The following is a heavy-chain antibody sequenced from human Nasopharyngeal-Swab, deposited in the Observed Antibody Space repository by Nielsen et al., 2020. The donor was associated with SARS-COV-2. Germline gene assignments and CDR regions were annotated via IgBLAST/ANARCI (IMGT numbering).Heavy chain of an antibody. J-gene: IGHJ6*02. CDR3: AGVGFGLVTLPQGPVYYYALDV. CDR2: VYYSGST. Sequence: SETLSLTCAVSGDSISSSNWWTWVRQSPGKGLEWIGEVYYSGSTNYNLSLKSRVIIAVDKFNNQFSLRLSSVTAADTAVYYCAGVGFGLVTLPQGPVYYYALDVWGQGTTVSVSS. D-gene: IGHD3/OR15-3a*01. V-gene: IGHV4-4*02. CDR1: GDSISSSNW.